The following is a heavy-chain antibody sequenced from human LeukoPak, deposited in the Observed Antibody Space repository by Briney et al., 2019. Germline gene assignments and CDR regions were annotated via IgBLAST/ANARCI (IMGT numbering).Heavy chain of an antibody. Sequence: GESLKISCKGSGYSLTSFWIGWVRQMPGKGLEWMGIIYPGVSDTRYSPSFQAQVAISADKSISTAYLQWSSLKASDTAMYYCARHWVLDLAFDIWGQGTMVTVSS. D-gene: IGHD2/OR15-2a*01. CDR2: IYPGVSDT. J-gene: IGHJ3*02. CDR1: GYSLTSFW. V-gene: IGHV5-51*01. CDR3: ARHWVLDLAFDI.